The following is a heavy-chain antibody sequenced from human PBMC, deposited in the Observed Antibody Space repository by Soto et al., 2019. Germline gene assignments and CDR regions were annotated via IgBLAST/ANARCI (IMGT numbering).Heavy chain of an antibody. CDR2: MNPNSGNT. V-gene: IGHV1-8*01. Sequence: QVQLVQSGAEVQKPGASVKVSCKASGYTFTSYDINWVRQATGQGLEWMGWMNPNSGNTGYAQKFQGRVSMNMHTSRRTDYRELSRLRSEDTAVYYCARRYCSGGCCYHWFDPWGYGTLFTVSS. J-gene: IGHJ5*02. D-gene: IGHD2-15*01. CDR1: GYTFTSYD. CDR3: ARRYCSGGCCYHWFDP.